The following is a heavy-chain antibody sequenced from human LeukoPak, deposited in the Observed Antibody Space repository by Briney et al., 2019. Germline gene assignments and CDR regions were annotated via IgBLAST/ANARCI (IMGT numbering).Heavy chain of an antibody. CDR2: IGSGADL. D-gene: IGHD3-16*01. Sequence: QAGGSLRLSCVGSGFAFGVHAMSWVRQAPGKGPEWVATIGSGADLFYAESVEGRFTTSRDDPRNTVWLQMNSLRAEDTALYYCAKDWTPHNRVYDCLDAWGQGTQVTVSS. J-gene: IGHJ5*02. CDR3: AKDWTPHNRVYDCLDA. CDR1: GFAFGVHA. V-gene: IGHV3-23*01.